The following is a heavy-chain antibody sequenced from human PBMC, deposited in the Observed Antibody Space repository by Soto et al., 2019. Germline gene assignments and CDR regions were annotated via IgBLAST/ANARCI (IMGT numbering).Heavy chain of an antibody. CDR2: IYSGGST. V-gene: IGHV3-66*01. D-gene: IGHD2-15*01. J-gene: IGHJ3*02. CDR3: ARVTTPVVAFDI. CDR1: GFTVSSNY. Sequence: EVQLVESGGGLVQPGGSLRLSCAASGFTVSSNYMSWVRQAPGKGLEWVSVIYSGGSTYYADSVKGRFTISKDNSKNTLYLQMNSLRAEDTAVYYCARVTTPVVAFDIWGQGTMVTVSS.